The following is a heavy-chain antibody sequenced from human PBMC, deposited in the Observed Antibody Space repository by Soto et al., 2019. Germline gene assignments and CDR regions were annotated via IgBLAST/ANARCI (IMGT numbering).Heavy chain of an antibody. CDR2: IIPIFGTA. Sequence: QVQLVQSGAEVKKPGSSVKVSCKASGGTFSSYAISWVRQAPGQGLEWMGGIIPIFGTANYAQKFQGRVTITADESTSTAYMELSSLRSEDTAVYYCARPQGYCSGGSCYEDFQHWGQGTLVTVSS. D-gene: IGHD2-15*01. CDR1: GGTFSSYA. V-gene: IGHV1-69*12. J-gene: IGHJ1*01. CDR3: ARPQGYCSGGSCYEDFQH.